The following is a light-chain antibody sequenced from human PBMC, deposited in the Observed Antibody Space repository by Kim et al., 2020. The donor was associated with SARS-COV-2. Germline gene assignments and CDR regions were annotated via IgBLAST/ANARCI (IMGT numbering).Light chain of an antibody. CDR3: QQYYSAPQT. CDR2: WAS. CDR1: QSVLYTSNNKNY. Sequence: ATINCKSSQSVLYTSNNKNYLACYQQKPGQPHKLLICWASTRESGVPDRFSGSGSGTDFTLTISSLQAEDVAVYYCQQYYSAPQTFGQGTKVDIK. J-gene: IGKJ1*01. V-gene: IGKV4-1*01.